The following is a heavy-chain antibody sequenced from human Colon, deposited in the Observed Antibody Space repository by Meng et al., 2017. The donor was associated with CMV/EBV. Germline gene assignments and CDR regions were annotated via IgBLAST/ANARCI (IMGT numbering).Heavy chain of an antibody. V-gene: IGHV3-23*01. CDR3: AKDRRSSNSKRPFDY. CDR2: ISGSGGST. CDR1: GFTFSSCA. D-gene: IGHD2-2*01. J-gene: IGHJ4*02. Sequence: GGSLRLSCAASGFTFSSCAMSWVRQAPGKGLEWVSSISGSGGSTDYADSMKGRFTISRDNSKNTLHLQMDSLRAEDSAVYYCAKDRRSSNSKRPFDYWAREHWSPSPQ.